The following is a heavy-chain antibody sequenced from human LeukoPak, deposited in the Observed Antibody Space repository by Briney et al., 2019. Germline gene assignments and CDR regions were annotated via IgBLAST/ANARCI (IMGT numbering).Heavy chain of an antibody. CDR3: ARVYYYDSSGYYPDY. D-gene: IGHD3-22*01. CDR2: IRYDGSNK. Sequence: PGGSLRLSCAASGFIISSYGMHWVRQAPGKGLEWVALIRYDGSNKYYADSVKGRFTISRDNSKNTLYLQMNSLRAEDTAVYYCARVYYYDSSGYYPDYWGQGTLVTVSS. J-gene: IGHJ4*02. V-gene: IGHV3-30*02. CDR1: GFIISSYG.